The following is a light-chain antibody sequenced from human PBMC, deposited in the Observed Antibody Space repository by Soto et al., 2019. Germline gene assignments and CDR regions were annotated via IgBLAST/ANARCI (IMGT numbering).Light chain of an antibody. CDR2: EVS. CDR3: SSYTSSSTLV. Sequence: QSALTQPASVSGSPGQSITISGTGTSSDVGGSKFVSWYQQHPGKAPKLMIYEVSNRPSGVSNRFSGSKSGNTASLTISGLQAEDEADYYCSSYTSSSTLVFGGGTKVTVL. V-gene: IGLV2-14*01. CDR1: SSDVGGSKF. J-gene: IGLJ2*01.